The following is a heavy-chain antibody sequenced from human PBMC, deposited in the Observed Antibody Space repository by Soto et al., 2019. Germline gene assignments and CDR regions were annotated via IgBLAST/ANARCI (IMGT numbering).Heavy chain of an antibody. J-gene: IGHJ1*01. CDR2: INWNSGSI. V-gene: IGHV3-9*01. D-gene: IGHD6-13*01. Sequence: GGSLRLSCAASGFTLDDYAMHWVRQVPGKGLEWVSGINWNSGSIGYGDSVKGRFAISRDNAKNSLHLQMNSLSAEDTAFYYCVKDESINWYSGHFRHWGQGTLATVSS. CDR3: VKDESINWYSGHFRH. CDR1: GFTLDDYA.